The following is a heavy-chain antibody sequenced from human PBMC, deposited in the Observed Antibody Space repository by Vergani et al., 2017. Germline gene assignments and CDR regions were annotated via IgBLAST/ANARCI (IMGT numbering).Heavy chain of an antibody. J-gene: IGHJ6*03. CDR3: AKDSGLHHYYYDYMDV. Sequence: EVQLLESGGGLVQPGGSLRLSCAASGFTFSSYAMSWVRQAPGKGLEWVSAISGSGGSTYYADSVKGRFTISRDNSKNTLYLQMNSLRAEDTAVYYCAKDSGLHHYYYDYMDVWGKGTTVTVSS. V-gene: IGHV3-23*01. CDR2: ISGSGGST. CDR1: GFTFSSYA.